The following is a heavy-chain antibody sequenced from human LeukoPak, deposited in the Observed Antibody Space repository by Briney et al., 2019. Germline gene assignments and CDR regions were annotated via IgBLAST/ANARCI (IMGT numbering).Heavy chain of an antibody. J-gene: IGHJ5*02. CDR3: ARDREGYYYDSSGYSVGPNWFDP. V-gene: IGHV3-66*01. Sequence: AESLRLSWAASGFTVSSNYMSWVRQAPGKGLEWVSFIYSGGSTYYADAVKGRFTISRDNSKNTLYLQMNSLRVDDTAVYYCARDREGYYYDSSGYSVGPNWFDPWGQGTLVTVSS. D-gene: IGHD3-22*01. CDR2: IYSGGST. CDR1: GFTVSSNY.